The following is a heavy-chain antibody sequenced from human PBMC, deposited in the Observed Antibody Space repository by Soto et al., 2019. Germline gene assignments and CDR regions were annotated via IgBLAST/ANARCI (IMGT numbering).Heavy chain of an antibody. J-gene: IGHJ5*01. CDR2: IIPIFGTT. D-gene: IGHD3-16*01. CDR3: ARVAYTSRATHWFDC. Sequence: SVNVSCTASGGTFTNYAVSWVRQAPGQGLEWMGDIIPIFGTTNYAQKFQGRVTIAADESTSTGYMELTNLRSEDTALYYCARVAYTSRATHWFDCWGPGTLVTVSS. CDR1: GGTFTNYA. V-gene: IGHV1-69*13.